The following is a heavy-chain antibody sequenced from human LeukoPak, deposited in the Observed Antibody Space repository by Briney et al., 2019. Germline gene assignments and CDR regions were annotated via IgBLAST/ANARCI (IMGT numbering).Heavy chain of an antibody. J-gene: IGHJ4*02. CDR2: ITSSGGST. CDR3: VKGDYSGYTFPAFDY. V-gene: IGHV3-64D*06. Sequence: GGSLRLSCSASGFTFSYYAMHWVRQAPGKGLEYASGITSSGGSTYYTDSVKGRFTISRDNSNNTLYLQMSSLRAEDTAVYYCVKGDYSGYTFPAFDYWGQGTLVSVSS. CDR1: GFTFSYYA. D-gene: IGHD5-12*01.